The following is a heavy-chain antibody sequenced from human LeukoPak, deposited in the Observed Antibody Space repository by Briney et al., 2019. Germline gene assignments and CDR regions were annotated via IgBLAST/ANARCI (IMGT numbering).Heavy chain of an antibody. CDR3: ARRTNPYDSSGSAWGHFDY. CDR2: IYPGDSDT. V-gene: IGHV5-51*01. CDR1: GYSFTGYW. J-gene: IGHJ4*02. Sequence: GESLKISCKGSGYSFTGYWIGWVRQMPGKGLEWMGIIYPGDSDTRYSPSFQGQVTISADKSISTAYLQWSSLKASDTAMYYCARRTNPYDSSGSAWGHFDYWGQGTLVTVSS. D-gene: IGHD3-22*01.